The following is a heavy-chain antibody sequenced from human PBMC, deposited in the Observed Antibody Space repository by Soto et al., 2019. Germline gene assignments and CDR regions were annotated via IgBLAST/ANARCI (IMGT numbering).Heavy chain of an antibody. V-gene: IGHV3-7*01. CDR3: ARNREGYYDFWSGYYTGFYYYYYMDV. J-gene: IGHJ6*03. CDR2: IKQDGSGK. Sequence: GGSLRLSCAASGFTFSSYWMSWVRQAPGKGLEWVANIKQDGSGKYYVDSVKGRFTISRDNAKNSLYLQMNSLRAEDTAVYYCARNREGYYDFWSGYYTGFYYYYYMDVWGKGTTVTVSS. CDR1: GFTFSSYW. D-gene: IGHD3-3*01.